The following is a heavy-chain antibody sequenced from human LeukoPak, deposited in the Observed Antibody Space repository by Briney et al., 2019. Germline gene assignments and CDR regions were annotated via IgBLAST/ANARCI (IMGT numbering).Heavy chain of an antibody. Sequence: SETLSLTCTVSGGSISSYYWSWIRQPPGKGLEWIGFIYYSGSTNYNPSLKSRVTISVDTSKNHFSLKLSSVTAADTAVYYCARTTEGGYTYDYFYYYYMDVWGKGTSVTISS. CDR3: ARTTEGGYTYDYFYYYYMDV. J-gene: IGHJ6*03. V-gene: IGHV4-59*01. CDR2: IYYSGST. CDR1: GGSISSYY. D-gene: IGHD5-18*01.